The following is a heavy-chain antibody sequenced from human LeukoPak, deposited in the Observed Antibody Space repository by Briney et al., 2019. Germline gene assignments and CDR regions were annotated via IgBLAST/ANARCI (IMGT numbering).Heavy chain of an antibody. J-gene: IGHJ6*03. CDR3: ARGRGDSKVYYYYYYMDV. V-gene: IGHV1-69*13. D-gene: IGHD2-21*02. CDR2: IIPIFGTA. Sequence: SVKVSCNASGGTFSSYAISWVRQAPGQGLEWMGGIIPIFGTANYAQKFQGRVTITADESTSTAYMELSSLRSEDTAVYYCARGRGDSKVYYYYYYMDVWGKGTTVTVSS. CDR1: GGTFSSYA.